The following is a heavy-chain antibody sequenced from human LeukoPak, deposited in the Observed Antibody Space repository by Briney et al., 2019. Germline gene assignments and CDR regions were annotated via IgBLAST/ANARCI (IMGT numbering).Heavy chain of an antibody. CDR1: GGSISSYS. J-gene: IGHJ5*02. V-gene: IGHV4-59*12. CDR3: ARNGGGSYDYVWGSYRPFDP. Sequence: SETLSLTCTVSGGSISSYSWGWIWQSPRKGLEWIGEINHSGSTNYNPSLKSRVTISVDTSKNQFSLKLSSVTAADTAVYYCARNGGGSYDYVWGSYRPFDPWGQGTLVTVSS. CDR2: INHSGST. D-gene: IGHD3-16*02.